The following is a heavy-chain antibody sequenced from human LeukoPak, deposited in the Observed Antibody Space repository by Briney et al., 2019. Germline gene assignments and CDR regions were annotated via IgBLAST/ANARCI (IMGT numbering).Heavy chain of an antibody. D-gene: IGHD3-10*01. Sequence: GGSLRLSCAAASGFTFSSYSMSWVRQAPGKGLGWVSYISGSSSTISYADSVKGRFTISRDNAKNSLYLQMDSLRAEDTAVYYCASPGHYGSGLGEGYWGQGTLVTVSS. J-gene: IGHJ4*02. CDR1: GFTFSSYS. V-gene: IGHV3-48*04. CDR3: ASPGHYGSGLGEGY. CDR2: ISGSSSTI.